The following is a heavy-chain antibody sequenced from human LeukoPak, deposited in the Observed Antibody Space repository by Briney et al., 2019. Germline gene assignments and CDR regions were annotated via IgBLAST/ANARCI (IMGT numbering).Heavy chain of an antibody. V-gene: IGHV3-11*04. D-gene: IGHD1-1*01. J-gene: IGHJ5*02. CDR1: GIVFSDYY. Sequence: GGSLRLSCAASGIVFSDYYMTWVRQAPGRGLESISYISYTGRTIHYADSVKGRFTISRDNAQKSLYIQMNSLRADDTAVYYCARRTSLTGIIDLWGKGTVVSVSS. CDR3: ARRTSLTGIIDL. CDR2: ISYTGRTI.